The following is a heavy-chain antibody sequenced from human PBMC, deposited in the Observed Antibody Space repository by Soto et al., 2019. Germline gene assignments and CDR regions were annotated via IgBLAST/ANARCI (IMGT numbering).Heavy chain of an antibody. V-gene: IGHV1-69*04. D-gene: IGHD4-4*01. CDR3: ARESSNYVSGANDY. CDR1: GGTFSSYT. Sequence: ASVKVSCKASGGTFSSYTISWVRQAPGQGLEWMGRIIPILGIANYAQKFQGRVTITADKSTSTAYMELSSLRSEDTAVYYCARESSNYVSGANDYWGQGTLVTVSS. CDR2: IIPILGIA. J-gene: IGHJ4*02.